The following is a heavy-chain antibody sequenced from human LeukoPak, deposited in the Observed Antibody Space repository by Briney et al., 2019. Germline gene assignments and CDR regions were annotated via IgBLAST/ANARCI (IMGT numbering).Heavy chain of an antibody. Sequence: ASVKVSCKASGYTFTSYDINWVRQATGQGLEWMGWMNPNSGNTGYAQKFQGRVTMTRNTSISTAYMELSSLRAEDTAVYYCARGNVVTLYYFDYWGQGAQVTVSS. CDR2: MNPNSGNT. CDR3: ARGNVVTLYYFDY. J-gene: IGHJ4*02. V-gene: IGHV1-8*01. CDR1: GYTFTSYD. D-gene: IGHD2-21*02.